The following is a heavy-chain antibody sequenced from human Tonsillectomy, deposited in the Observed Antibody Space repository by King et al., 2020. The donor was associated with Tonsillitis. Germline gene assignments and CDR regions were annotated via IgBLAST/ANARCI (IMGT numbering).Heavy chain of an antibody. Sequence: DVQLVESGGGSVQPGGSLRLSCAASGLTFSNYAMNWVRQAPGKGLEWVSGVSGSGGITYYADSVKGRFTVSRDNSKNTLFLQMNSPRAEDTAVYYCAKDLMTTVTSLNSAAIDHWGQGTLVTVSS. CDR1: GLTFSNYA. V-gene: IGHV3-23*04. CDR3: AKDLMTTVTSLNSAAIDH. J-gene: IGHJ4*02. CDR2: VSGSGGIT. D-gene: IGHD4-11*01.